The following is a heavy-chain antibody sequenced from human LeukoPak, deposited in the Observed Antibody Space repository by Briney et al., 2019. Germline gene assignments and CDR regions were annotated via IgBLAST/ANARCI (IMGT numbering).Heavy chain of an antibody. J-gene: IGHJ6*03. CDR1: GSSINVYY. Sequence: SETLSLTCTVSGSSINVYYWSWIRQSPGKGLEWIAYISYSGSTNYNPSLKSRATISVDTSKNQFSLKLSSVTAADTAVYYCARGPNAPPFYYYYYMDVWGKGTTLTVSS. V-gene: IGHV4-59*01. CDR2: ISYSGST. D-gene: IGHD4/OR15-4a*01. CDR3: ARGPNAPPFYYYYYMDV.